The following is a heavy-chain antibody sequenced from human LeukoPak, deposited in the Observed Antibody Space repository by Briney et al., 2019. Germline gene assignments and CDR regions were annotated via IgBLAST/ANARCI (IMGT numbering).Heavy chain of an antibody. V-gene: IGHV3-48*01. Sequence: GGSLRLSCAASGFTFSTYAMSWVRQAPGKGLEWVSYISSSSSTIYYADSVKGRFTIPRDNAKNSLYLQMNSLRAEDTAVYYCARDSYYGSGSYYFDYWGQGTLVTVSS. D-gene: IGHD3-10*01. CDR3: ARDSYYGSGSYYFDY. CDR2: ISSSSSTI. CDR1: GFTFSTYA. J-gene: IGHJ4*02.